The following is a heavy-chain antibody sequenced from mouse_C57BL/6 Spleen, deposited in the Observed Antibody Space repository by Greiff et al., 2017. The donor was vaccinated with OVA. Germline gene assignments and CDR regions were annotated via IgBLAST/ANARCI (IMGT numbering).Heavy chain of an antibody. D-gene: IGHD2-4*01. CDR1: GYAFSSSW. J-gene: IGHJ3*01. V-gene: IGHV1-82*01. CDR3: ARTGIYYDYDWFAY. Sequence: QVQLQQSGPELVKPGALVKISCKASGYAFSSSWMNWVKQRPGKGLEWIGRIYPGDGDTNYNGKFKGKATLTADKSSSTAYMQLSSLTSEDSAVYCCARTGIYYDYDWFAYWGQGTLVTVSA. CDR2: IYPGDGDT.